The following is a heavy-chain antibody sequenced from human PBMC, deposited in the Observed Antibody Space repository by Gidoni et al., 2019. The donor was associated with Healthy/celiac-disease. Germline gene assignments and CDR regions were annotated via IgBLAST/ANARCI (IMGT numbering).Heavy chain of an antibody. V-gene: IGHV3-66*02. Sequence: EVQLVESGGGLVQPGGSLRLSCAASGFTVSSNYMTWVRQAPGKGLEWVSIIYSGDSTYYADSVKGRFTISRDNSKNTLYLQMNSLRTEDTAVYYCARGATRYSYYSMDVWGQGTTVTVSS. CDR2: IYSGDST. D-gene: IGHD5-12*01. J-gene: IGHJ6*02. CDR3: ARGATRYSYYSMDV. CDR1: GFTVSSNY.